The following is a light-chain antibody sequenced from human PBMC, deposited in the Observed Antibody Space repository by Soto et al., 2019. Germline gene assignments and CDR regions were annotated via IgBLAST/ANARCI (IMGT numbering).Light chain of an antibody. CDR3: SSFAVSPVV. V-gene: IGLV2-8*01. Sequence: QSALTQPASVSGSPGQSITISCTGTSSDVGGYDYVSWYQLHPGKAPKLMVFEVNKRPSGVPDRFSGSKSGSTASLTVSGLQAEDEADYYCSSFAVSPVVFGGGTKLTVL. CDR1: SSDVGGYDY. CDR2: EVN. J-gene: IGLJ2*01.